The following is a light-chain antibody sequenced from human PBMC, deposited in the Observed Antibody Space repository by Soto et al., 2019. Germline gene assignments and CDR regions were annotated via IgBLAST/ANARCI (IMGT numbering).Light chain of an antibody. CDR1: SSDVGGSNF. CDR3: VSFTSSTTYV. V-gene: IGLV2-14*03. CDR2: DVA. J-gene: IGLJ1*01. Sequence: QSALTQPASVSASPGQSITISCTGTSSDVGGSNFVSWYQQHPGKPPKLIIYDVATRPSGVSNRFSGSKSGSTASLIFSRLQTEDEADYYCVSFTSSTTYVFGSGTKLTVL.